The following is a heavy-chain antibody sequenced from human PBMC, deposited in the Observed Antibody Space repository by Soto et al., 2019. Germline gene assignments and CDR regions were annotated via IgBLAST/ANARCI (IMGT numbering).Heavy chain of an antibody. CDR1: GFSLRDYW. Sequence: ELQLVESGGGLVQPGESLRLSCAASGFSLRDYWMNWVRQAPGKGLEWVANIRQDGGEKNYVDSVNGRFTISRDNAKNSLFLQMNSLRVEDTAVYYCLITTTAFVVWGQGTMVIVSS. CDR3: LITTTAFVV. J-gene: IGHJ3*01. CDR2: IRQDGGEK. V-gene: IGHV3-7*01. D-gene: IGHD3-22*01.